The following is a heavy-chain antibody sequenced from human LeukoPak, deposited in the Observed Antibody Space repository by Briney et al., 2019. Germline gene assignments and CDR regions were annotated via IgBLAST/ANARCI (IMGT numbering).Heavy chain of an antibody. CDR1: GGSISSSSYY. CDR3: ARSKRSPGRMDV. Sequence: SETLSLTCTVSGGSISSSSYYWGWIRQPPGKGLEWIGTIYYSGSTYYNPSLNSRVTISVDTSKTQFSLKLSSVTAAATAVYYGARSKRSPGRMDVWGQGTTVTVSS. D-gene: IGHD3-10*01. CDR2: IYYSGST. J-gene: IGHJ6*02. V-gene: IGHV4-39*01.